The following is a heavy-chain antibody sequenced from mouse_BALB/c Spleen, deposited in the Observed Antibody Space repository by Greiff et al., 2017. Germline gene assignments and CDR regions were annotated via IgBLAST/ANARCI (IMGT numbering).Heavy chain of an antibody. Sequence: EVQGVESGGGLVQPGGSRKLSCAASGFTFSSFGMHWVRQAPEKGLEWVAYISSGSSTIYYADTVKGRFTISRDNPKNTLFLQMTSLRSEDTAMYYCARSGMNLFDYWGQGTTLTVSS. D-gene: IGHD2-10*02. CDR3: ARSGMNLFDY. CDR2: ISSGSSTI. V-gene: IGHV5-17*02. J-gene: IGHJ2*01. CDR1: GFTFSSFG.